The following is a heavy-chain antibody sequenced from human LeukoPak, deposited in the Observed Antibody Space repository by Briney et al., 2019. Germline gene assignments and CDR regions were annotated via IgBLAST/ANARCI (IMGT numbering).Heavy chain of an antibody. CDR1: GYTFTGHY. J-gene: IGHJ6*02. CDR2: INPNSGGT. CDR3: ARDRVPFYSSAFKDYYLQYGLDV. D-gene: IGHD6-25*01. Sequence: WASVKVSCKASGYTFTGHYIHWVRQAPGQGLEWMGWINPNSGGTSYAQKFLGRVSVTRDTSISTAYMEVSRLRSDDTALYYCARDRVPFYSSAFKDYYLQYGLDVWGQGTTVTVSS. V-gene: IGHV1-2*02.